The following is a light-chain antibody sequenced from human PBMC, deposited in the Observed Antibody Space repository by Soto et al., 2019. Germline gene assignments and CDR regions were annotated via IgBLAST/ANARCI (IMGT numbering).Light chain of an antibody. J-gene: IGKJ4*02. Sequence: ELVLTQSPGTLSLTPGERATLSCRASQTVRNNYLAWYQQKPGQAPRLLIYDASSTATVIPDRFSGGGSGTDFTLTISRLEPGDFAVYYCQQYGSSGTFGEGTK. CDR2: DAS. CDR1: QTVRNNY. CDR3: QQYGSSGT. V-gene: IGKV3-20*01.